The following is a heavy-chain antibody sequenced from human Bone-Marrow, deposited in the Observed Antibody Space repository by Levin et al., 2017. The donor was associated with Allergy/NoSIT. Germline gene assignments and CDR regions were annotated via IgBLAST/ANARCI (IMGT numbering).Heavy chain of an antibody. CDR2: MYSGGTT. Sequence: GESLKISCAASGFTVGNNYMSWVRQAPGKGLEWVSLMYSGGTTSYANSVKGRFTISRDSSKNTLYLQMDSLRVEDTAVYYCAGGPSRGYWGQGTLVAVSS. CDR1: GFTVGNNY. D-gene: IGHD3-16*01. CDR3: AGGPSRGY. J-gene: IGHJ4*02. V-gene: IGHV3-53*01.